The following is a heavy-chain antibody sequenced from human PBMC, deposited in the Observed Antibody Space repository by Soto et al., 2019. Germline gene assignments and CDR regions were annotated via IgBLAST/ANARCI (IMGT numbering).Heavy chain of an antibody. D-gene: IGHD6-13*01. J-gene: IGHJ4*02. V-gene: IGHV4-39*01. CDR3: ARLSIAAAGHYYFDS. Sequence: PSETLSLTCSVSSGSISSTPYYWGWIRQPPGKGLQWIGSINYSGSTYYSPSLQSRPTISVDTSKNQFSLKLSSVTAADTAVYYCARLSIAAAGHYYFDSWGQGTLVTVSS. CDR2: INYSGST. CDR1: SGSISSTPYY.